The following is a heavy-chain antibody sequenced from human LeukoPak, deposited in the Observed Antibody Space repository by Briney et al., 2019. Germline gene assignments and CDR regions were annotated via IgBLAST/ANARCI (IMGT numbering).Heavy chain of an antibody. CDR2: INPNSGVT. CDR3: ARTWGVEMTTISTIDY. CDR1: GYTFTGYF. Sequence: ASVKVSCKASGYTFTGYFMHWVRQAPGQGLEWLGWINPNSGVTNYAQKFQGRVTMARDTSISTAYMELSRLRSDDTAVYYCARTWGVEMTTISTIDYWGQGTLVTVSS. D-gene: IGHD5-24*01. V-gene: IGHV1-2*02. J-gene: IGHJ4*01.